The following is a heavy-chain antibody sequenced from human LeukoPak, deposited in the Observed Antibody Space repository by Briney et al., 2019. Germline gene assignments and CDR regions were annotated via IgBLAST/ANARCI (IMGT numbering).Heavy chain of an antibody. Sequence: PGGSLRLSCAASGFTFSSYAMSWVRQAPGKGLEWVSAISGSGGSTYYADSVKGRFTISRDNSKNTLYLQMNSLRAEDTAVYYCAKVPPADYGGNGSPDYWGQGTLVTVSS. D-gene: IGHD4-23*01. V-gene: IGHV3-23*01. CDR2: ISGSGGST. CDR3: AKVPPADYGGNGSPDY. J-gene: IGHJ4*02. CDR1: GFTFSSYA.